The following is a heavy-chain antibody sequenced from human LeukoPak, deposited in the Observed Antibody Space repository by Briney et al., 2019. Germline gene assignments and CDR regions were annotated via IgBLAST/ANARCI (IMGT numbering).Heavy chain of an antibody. CDR3: AKLPPPYCSSTSCPDY. Sequence: GVSLRLSCAASGFTFSSYAMSWVRQAPGKGLEWVSAISGSGGSTYYADSVKGRFTISRDNSKNTLYLQMNSLRAEDTAVYYCAKLPPPYCSSTSCPDYWGQGTLVTVSS. J-gene: IGHJ4*02. CDR1: GFTFSSYA. D-gene: IGHD2-2*01. CDR2: ISGSGGST. V-gene: IGHV3-23*01.